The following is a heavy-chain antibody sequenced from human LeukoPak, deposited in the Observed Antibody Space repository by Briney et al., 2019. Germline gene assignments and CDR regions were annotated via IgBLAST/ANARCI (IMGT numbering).Heavy chain of an antibody. J-gene: IGHJ4*02. D-gene: IGHD3-16*01. V-gene: IGHV3-11*01. Sequence: GGSLRLSCTASGFTFNDYYMTWIRQAPGKGLEWVSYISKSGTNTFYADSVKGRLAISRDNAKNSLYLQMNTLRADDTAVYYCASLVMTSPHWGQGTLVTVSS. CDR2: ISKSGTNT. CDR1: GFTFNDYY. CDR3: ASLVMTSPH.